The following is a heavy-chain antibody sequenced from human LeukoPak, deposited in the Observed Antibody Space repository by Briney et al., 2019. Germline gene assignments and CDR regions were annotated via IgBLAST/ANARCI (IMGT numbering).Heavy chain of an antibody. Sequence: GGSLRLSCAASGFTFSSYWMHWVRQAPGKGLEWVAVISYDGSKKNYADSVKGRFTISRDNSKNTLYLQMNSLRVEDTAVYHCAKAITAMVTDYWGQGTLVTVSS. CDR3: AKAITAMVTDY. J-gene: IGHJ4*02. CDR1: GFTFSSYW. CDR2: ISYDGSKK. V-gene: IGHV3-30*18. D-gene: IGHD5-18*01.